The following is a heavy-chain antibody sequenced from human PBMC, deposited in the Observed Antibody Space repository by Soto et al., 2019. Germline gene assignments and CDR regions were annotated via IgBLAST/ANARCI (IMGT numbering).Heavy chain of an antibody. CDR2: IYYSGST. CDR3: ARGEADDYGDGWFDP. D-gene: IGHD4-17*01. V-gene: IGHV4-39*01. Sequence: PSETLSLTCSVSGGSISSSSYFWGWIRQPPGKGLEWIGSIYYSGSTYYNPSLKSRVTVSVDTSKNQFSLRAEDTAVYYCARGEADDYGDGWFDPWGQGTLVTVSS. CDR1: GGSISSSSYF. J-gene: IGHJ5*02.